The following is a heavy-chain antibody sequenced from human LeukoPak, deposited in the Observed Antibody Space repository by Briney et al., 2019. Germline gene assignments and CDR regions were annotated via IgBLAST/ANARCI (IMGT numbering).Heavy chain of an antibody. J-gene: IGHJ5*02. Sequence: PSETLSLTCTVSGGSISSYYWSWIRQPPGKGLEWIGEINHRGSTNYNPSLKSRVTISVDTSKNQFTLRLSSVTAAGTAVYYCARARVNIAAAGSCVFHRGSWFDPWGQGTLVTVSA. CDR2: INHRGST. CDR3: ARARVNIAAAGSCVFHRGSWFDP. V-gene: IGHV4-34*01. D-gene: IGHD6-13*01. CDR1: GGSISSYY.